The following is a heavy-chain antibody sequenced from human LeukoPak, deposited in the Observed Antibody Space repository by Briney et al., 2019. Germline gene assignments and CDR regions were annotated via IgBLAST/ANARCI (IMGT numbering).Heavy chain of an antibody. CDR1: GFTFRRSG. CDR2: MWLDETNN. V-gene: IGHV3-33*01. CDR3: AMSGFTMTQIDY. Sequence: GGSLTLSCATSGFTFRRSGMHWLRQTPGKGLEWVAVMWLDETNNHYADSVKGRFIISRDNSKNTLYLQMNSLRAEDTAVYYCAMSGFTMTQIDYWGQGIQVTVSS. J-gene: IGHJ4*02. D-gene: IGHD3-22*01.